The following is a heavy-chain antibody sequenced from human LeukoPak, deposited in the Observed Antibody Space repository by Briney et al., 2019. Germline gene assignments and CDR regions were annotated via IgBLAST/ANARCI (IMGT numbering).Heavy chain of an antibody. D-gene: IGHD5-18*01. CDR1: GGSISSYY. CDR2: IYYSGST. J-gene: IGHJ5*02. CDR3: ARDPMDTAMATS. V-gene: IGHV4-59*01. Sequence: SETLSLTCTVSGGSISSYYWSWLRQPPGKGLEWIGYIYYSGSTNYNPSLKSRVTISVDTSKNQLSLKLSSVTAADTAVYYCARDPMDTAMATSWGQGTLVTVSS.